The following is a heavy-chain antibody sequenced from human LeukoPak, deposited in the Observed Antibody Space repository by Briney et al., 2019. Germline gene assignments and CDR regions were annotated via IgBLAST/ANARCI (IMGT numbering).Heavy chain of an antibody. D-gene: IGHD6-13*01. Sequence: GGSLRLSCAASGFTFDDYAMHWVRQAPGKGLEWVSGISWNSGSIGYADSVKGRFTISRDNAKNSLYLQMNGLRAEDTALYYCAKDDGSIAAAGTVFDYWGQGTLVTVSS. J-gene: IGHJ4*02. CDR3: AKDDGSIAAAGTVFDY. V-gene: IGHV3-9*01. CDR1: GFTFDDYA. CDR2: ISWNSGSI.